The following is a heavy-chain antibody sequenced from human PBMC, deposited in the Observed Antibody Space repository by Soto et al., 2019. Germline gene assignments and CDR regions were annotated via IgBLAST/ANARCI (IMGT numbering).Heavy chain of an antibody. Sequence: QVQLVESGGGVVQPGRSLRLSCAASGFTFSSYGMHWVRQAPGKGLEWVAVISYDGSNKYYADSVKGRFTISRDNSKSTLYLQMNSLRAEDTAVYYCAKATGTTGGWGQGTLVTVSS. CDR3: AKATGTTGG. V-gene: IGHV3-30*18. CDR1: GFTFSSYG. CDR2: ISYDGSNK. D-gene: IGHD1-1*01. J-gene: IGHJ4*02.